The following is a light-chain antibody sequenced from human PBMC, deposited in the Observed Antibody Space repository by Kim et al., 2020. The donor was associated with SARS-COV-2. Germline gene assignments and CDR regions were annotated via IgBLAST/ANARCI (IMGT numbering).Light chain of an antibody. CDR1: QSVSSY. CDR3: RQRSNWIT. V-gene: IGKV3-11*01. J-gene: IGKJ5*01. CDR2: DAS. Sequence: SLSPGERATLSCRASQSVSSYLAWDQQKPGQAPRLLIYDASNRATGIPARFSGSGSGTDFTLTISRLEPEDFAVYYCRQRSNWITFGQGTRLEIK.